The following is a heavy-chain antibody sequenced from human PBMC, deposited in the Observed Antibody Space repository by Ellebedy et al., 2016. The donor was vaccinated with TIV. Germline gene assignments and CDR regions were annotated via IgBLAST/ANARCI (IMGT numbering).Heavy chain of an antibody. J-gene: IGHJ4*02. CDR2: ISYDGSNK. V-gene: IGHV3-30-3*01. Sequence: GESLKISCAASGFTFSSYAMHWVRQAPGKGLEWVAVISYDGSNKYYADSVKGRFTISRDNSKNTLYLQMNSLRAEDTAVYYCARDGGYSYGKVDYWGQGTLVTVSS. D-gene: IGHD5-18*01. CDR3: ARDGGYSYGKVDY. CDR1: GFTFSSYA.